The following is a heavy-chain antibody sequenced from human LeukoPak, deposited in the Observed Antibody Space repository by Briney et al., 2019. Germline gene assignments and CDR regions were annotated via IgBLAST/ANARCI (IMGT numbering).Heavy chain of an antibody. Sequence: SVKVSCKASGGTFSSYAISWVRRAPGQGLEWMGRIIPILGIANYAQKFQGRVTITADKSTSTAYMGLSSLRSEDTAVYYCATEYGGNFNWGQGTLVTVSS. D-gene: IGHD4-23*01. J-gene: IGHJ4*02. CDR3: ATEYGGNFN. V-gene: IGHV1-69*04. CDR1: GGTFSSYA. CDR2: IIPILGIA.